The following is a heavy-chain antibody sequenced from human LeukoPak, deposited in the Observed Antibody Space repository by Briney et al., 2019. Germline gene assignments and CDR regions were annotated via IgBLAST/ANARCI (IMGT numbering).Heavy chain of an antibody. CDR3: VRGGSSSWFFDY. CDR2: IYYSGST. J-gene: IGHJ4*02. CDR1: GGSISSYY. Sequence: SETLSLTCAVSGGSISSYYWSWIRQPPGKGLEWIGYIYYSGSTNYNPSLKSRVTISVDTSKNQFSLKLSSVTAADTAVYYCVRGGSSSWFFDYWGQGALVTVSS. V-gene: IGHV4-59*01. D-gene: IGHD6-13*01.